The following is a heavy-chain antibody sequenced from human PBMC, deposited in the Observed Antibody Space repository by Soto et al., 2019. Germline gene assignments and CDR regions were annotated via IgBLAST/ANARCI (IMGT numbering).Heavy chain of an antibody. CDR2: IYGGGTT. V-gene: IGHV3-53*01. CDR3: VQTTGWPGFDF. D-gene: IGHD6-19*01. J-gene: IGHJ4*02. Sequence: EVQLVESGGGLIQPGGSLRLSCAASGFAVSSKYMTWVRQAPGKGLEWVSVIYGGGTTYYADSVKGRFTISRDTSKNTLYLQRNSLRAEDTAVNYGVQTTGWPGFDFWGQGTLVTVSS. CDR1: GFAVSSKY.